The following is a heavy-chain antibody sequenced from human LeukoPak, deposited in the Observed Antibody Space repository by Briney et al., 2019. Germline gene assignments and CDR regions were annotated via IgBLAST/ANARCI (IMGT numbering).Heavy chain of an antibody. CDR1: GFTFSKYW. J-gene: IGHJ4*02. V-gene: IGHV3-7*04. Sequence: GGSLRLSCAASGFTFSKYWMRWVRQARGKGLEWVANIHEDGNEKDHVDSVKGRFTISRDKNKKRLYLQMNSLRAEDTAVYYCARGDDSSGDYWGQGTLVTVSS. D-gene: IGHD2-15*01. CDR2: IHEDGNEK. CDR3: ARGDDSSGDY.